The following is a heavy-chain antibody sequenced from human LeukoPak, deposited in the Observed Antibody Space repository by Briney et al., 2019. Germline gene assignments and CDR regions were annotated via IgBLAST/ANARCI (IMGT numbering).Heavy chain of an antibody. D-gene: IGHD6-13*01. Sequence: PGGSLRLSRAASGFTFSSYSMNWVRQAPGKGLEWVSYISSSSSTIYYADSVKGRFTISRDNAKNSLYLQMNSLRAEDTAVYYCAREKQQLVDYWGQGTLVTVSS. V-gene: IGHV3-48*04. CDR1: GFTFSSYS. CDR2: ISSSSSTI. CDR3: AREKQQLVDY. J-gene: IGHJ4*02.